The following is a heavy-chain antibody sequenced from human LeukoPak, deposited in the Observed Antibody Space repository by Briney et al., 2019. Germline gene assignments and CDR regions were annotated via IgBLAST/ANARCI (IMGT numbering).Heavy chain of an antibody. J-gene: IGHJ4*02. V-gene: IGHV3-33*06. CDR2: TWYDGSNK. Sequence: PGGSLRLSCAASGFTFSTYGMHWVRQAPGKGLEWVAATWYDGSNKYYADSVKGRFTISRDNSKNTLYLQMNSLRADDTAVYYCVKDSPPRYSGSPPAYWGQGTLVTVSS. CDR1: GFTFSTYG. CDR3: VKDSPPRYSGSPPAY. D-gene: IGHD1-26*01.